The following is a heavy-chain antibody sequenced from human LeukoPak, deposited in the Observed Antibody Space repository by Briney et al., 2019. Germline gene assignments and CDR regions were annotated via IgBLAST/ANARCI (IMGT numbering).Heavy chain of an antibody. J-gene: IGHJ4*02. CDR1: GYTLTSYY. V-gene: IGHV1-46*01. D-gene: IGHD2-15*01. Sequence: ASVKVSCKASGYTLTSYYLHWVRQAPGQGLGWMGIINPTGGDTTYPQKFQGRVTMTRDMSTSTFYMDLSSLRSEDTAVYFCARGLCAGGTCYVMDYWGQGTLVTVSS. CDR2: INPTGGDT. CDR3: ARGLCAGGTCYVMDY.